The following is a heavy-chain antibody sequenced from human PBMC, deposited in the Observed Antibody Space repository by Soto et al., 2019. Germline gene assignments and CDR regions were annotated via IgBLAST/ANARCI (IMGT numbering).Heavy chain of an antibody. J-gene: IGHJ4*02. V-gene: IGHV3-74*01. D-gene: IGHD6-25*01. Sequence: EVQLVESGGGLVQTGGSLRLSCAASGFTFNDYWVHWVRQAPGKGLVWVSRINGDGTTTNYADSVKGRFTISRDNAQNTLYLKLNSLRDDDTAVYYCARGLYHKCGQDFWGQGTLVTVSS. CDR2: INGDGTTT. CDR1: GFTFNDYW. CDR3: ARGLYHKCGQDF.